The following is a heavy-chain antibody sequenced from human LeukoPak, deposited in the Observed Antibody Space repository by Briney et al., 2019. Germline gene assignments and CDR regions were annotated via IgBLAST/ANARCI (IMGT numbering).Heavy chain of an antibody. J-gene: IGHJ4*02. CDR2: ISPYNGNT. Sequence: TFTXYGXXXVRQXRGQGVXXXXXISPYNGNTNYAQKLQGRVTITTDTYTSTAYMELRRLRYEDTAVYYCTRTVLDCKNGVCYDYWGQGTLVTVSS. CDR1: TFTXYG. V-gene: IGHV1-18*01. D-gene: IGHD2-8*01. CDR3: TRTVLDCKNGVCYDY.